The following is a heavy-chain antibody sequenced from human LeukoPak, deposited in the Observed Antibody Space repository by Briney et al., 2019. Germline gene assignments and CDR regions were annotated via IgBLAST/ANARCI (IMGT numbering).Heavy chain of an antibody. V-gene: IGHV3-21*01. CDR2: ISRSSSYI. D-gene: IGHD4-23*01. J-gene: IGHJ4*02. CDR1: GFTFSSYS. Sequence: GESLSLSCAASGFTFSSYSMNWVRQAPGKGLEWVSSISRSSSYISYAVSVKGRFTISRDNAKNSLYLQMNSLRAEDTAVYYCAREASDYGGNDWGQGTLVTVSS. CDR3: AREASDYGGND.